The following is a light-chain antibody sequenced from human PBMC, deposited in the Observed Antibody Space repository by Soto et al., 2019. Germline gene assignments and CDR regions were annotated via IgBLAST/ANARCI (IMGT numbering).Light chain of an antibody. CDR3: QQYGSSQT. Sequence: ESVLTQSPGTLSLSPGERATLYFSASQSVSSSYLAWYQQKPGQAPRLLIYGASSRATGIPDRFSGSGSGTDFTLTISRLEPEDFAVYYCQQYGSSQTFGQGTKVDIK. CDR2: GAS. CDR1: QSVSSSY. J-gene: IGKJ1*01. V-gene: IGKV3-20*01.